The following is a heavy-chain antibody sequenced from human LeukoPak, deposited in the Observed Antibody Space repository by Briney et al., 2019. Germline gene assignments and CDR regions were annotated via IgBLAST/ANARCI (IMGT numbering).Heavy chain of an antibody. D-gene: IGHD1-26*01. CDR2: INPNSGGT. Sequence: ASVKVSCKASGYTFTGYYMHWVRHAPGQGLEWMGWINPNSGGTNYAQKFQGRVTMTRDTSISTAYMELRRLRSDDTAVYYCARDLGATEEYFQHWGQGTLVTVSS. J-gene: IGHJ1*01. V-gene: IGHV1-2*02. CDR3: ARDLGATEEYFQH. CDR1: GYTFTGYY.